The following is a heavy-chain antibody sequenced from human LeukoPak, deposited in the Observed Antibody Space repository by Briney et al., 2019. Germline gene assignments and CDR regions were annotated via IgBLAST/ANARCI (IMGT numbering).Heavy chain of an antibody. V-gene: IGHV3-74*01. D-gene: IGHD3-22*01. CDR3: AENYYDSSGYFGY. Sequence: GESLKISCAASGFTFSSYGMHWVRQAPGKGLVCVSRINSDGSSTSYADSVKGRFTISRDNAKNTLHLQMNSLRAEDTAVYYCAENYYDSSGYFGYWGQGTLVTVSS. CDR1: GFTFSSYG. J-gene: IGHJ4*02. CDR2: INSDGSST.